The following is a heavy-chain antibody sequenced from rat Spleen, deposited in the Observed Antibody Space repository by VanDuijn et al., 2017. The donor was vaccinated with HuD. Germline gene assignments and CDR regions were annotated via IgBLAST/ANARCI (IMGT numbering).Heavy chain of an antibody. Sequence: EVQLVESGGGLVQPGRSMKLSCAASGFTFINYYMAWVRQAPTKGLEWVAPISTGRGNSYYRDSVKGRFTISRDNAKSTLYLQMDSLRSEDTDTYYCARHTTDYYYFDYWGQGVMVAVSS. D-gene: IGHD1-6*01. CDR1: GFTFINYY. J-gene: IGHJ2*01. V-gene: IGHV5-25*01. CDR2: ISTGRGNS. CDR3: ARHTTDYYYFDY.